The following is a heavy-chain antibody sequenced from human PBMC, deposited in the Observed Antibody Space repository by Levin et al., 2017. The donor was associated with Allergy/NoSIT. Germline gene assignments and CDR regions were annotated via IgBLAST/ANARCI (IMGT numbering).Heavy chain of an antibody. J-gene: IGHJ4*02. Sequence: GESLKISCAASGFTFSNYGMHWVRQAPGKGLEWVAVIWFDGGNKYYADAVEGRFTISRDNSKNTLYLQMNSLRAEDTAVYYCARDPESCSGGGCLQFDSWGQGTLVTVSS. V-gene: IGHV3-33*01. CDR1: GFTFSNYG. D-gene: IGHD2-15*01. CDR2: IWFDGGNK. CDR3: ARDPESCSGGGCLQFDS.